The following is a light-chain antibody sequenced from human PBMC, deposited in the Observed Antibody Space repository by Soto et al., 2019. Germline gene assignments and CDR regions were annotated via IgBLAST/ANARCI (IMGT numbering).Light chain of an antibody. Sequence: QPVLTQPPSASGTPGQRVTISCSGNSSNIGSNTVNWYQQLPRTAPKLLIYSNNQRPSGVPDRFSGSKSGTSASLAISGLQSEDEADYYCAAWDDSLNGVVFGGGTKVTVL. V-gene: IGLV1-44*01. CDR2: SNN. CDR1: SSNIGSNT. CDR3: AAWDDSLNGVV. J-gene: IGLJ2*01.